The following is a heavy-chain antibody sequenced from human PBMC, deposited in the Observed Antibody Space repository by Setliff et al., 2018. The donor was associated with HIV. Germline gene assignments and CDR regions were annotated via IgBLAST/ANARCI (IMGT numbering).Heavy chain of an antibody. CDR3: ASTTYYYDSSGHPPGWFDP. CDR2: VIPILGIA. V-gene: IGHV1-69*02. CDR1: GGTFSSYT. Sequence: SVKVSCKASGGTFSSYTTSWVRQAPGQGLEWMGRVIPILGIANNAQKFQGRVTMTADKSTSTAYMELSSLRSDATAVYYCASTTYYYDSSGHPPGWFDPWGQGTLVTVSS. J-gene: IGHJ5*02. D-gene: IGHD3-22*01.